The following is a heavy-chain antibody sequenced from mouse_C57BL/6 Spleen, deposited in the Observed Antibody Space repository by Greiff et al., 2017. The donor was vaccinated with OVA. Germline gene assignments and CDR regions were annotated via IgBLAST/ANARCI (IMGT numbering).Heavy chain of an antibody. CDR3: ARNLYYYGSSFAY. J-gene: IGHJ3*01. V-gene: IGHV2-2*01. D-gene: IGHD1-1*01. Sequence: QVQLKESGPGLVQPSQSLSITCTVSGFSLTSYGVHWVRQSPGKGLEWLGVIWSGGSTDYNAAFISRLSISKDNSKSQVFFKLNSLQADDTAINYGARNLYYYGSSFAYWGQGTLVTVSA. CDR1: GFSLTSYG. CDR2: IWSGGST.